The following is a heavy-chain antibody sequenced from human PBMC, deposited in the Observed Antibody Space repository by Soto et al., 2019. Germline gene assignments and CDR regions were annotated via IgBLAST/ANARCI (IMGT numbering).Heavy chain of an antibody. CDR3: ARTNAFHI. V-gene: IGHV4-59*01. CDR2: IYFSGGT. J-gene: IGHJ3*02. CDR1: GGSISSDY. Sequence: PSETLSLTCTVSGGSISSDYWSWIRQPPGEGLEWIGYIYFSGGTNYNPSLKSQVTISVDRSKNQLSLRLTSVTAADTAVYYCARTNAFHIWGQGTMVTVSS.